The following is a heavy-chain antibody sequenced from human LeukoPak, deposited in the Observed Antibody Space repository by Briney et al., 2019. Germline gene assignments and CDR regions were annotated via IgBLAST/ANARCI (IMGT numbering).Heavy chain of an antibody. CDR2: INPNSGDT. Sequence: ASVKVSCKASGYTFTGYYMHWVRQAPGQGLEWMGWINPNSGDTNYAQKFQGRVTMTRDTSISTAYMELSRLRSDDTAVYYCARIRENYYYYYMDVWGKGTTVTVSS. J-gene: IGHJ6*03. D-gene: IGHD4-17*01. CDR1: GYTFTGYY. CDR3: ARIRENYYYYYMDV. V-gene: IGHV1-2*02.